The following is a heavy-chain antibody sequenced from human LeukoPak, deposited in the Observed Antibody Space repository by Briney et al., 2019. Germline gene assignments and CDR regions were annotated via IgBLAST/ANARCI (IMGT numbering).Heavy chain of an antibody. Sequence: ETLSLTCTVSGGSISSYYWGWIRQPPGKGLEWVSVIYRIGSIYYTDSVKGRFTTYRDHSKNAVFLQMNSLRAEDTAVYYCARDRPVNDLEDALDIWGPGTKVTVSS. CDR3: ARDRPVNDLEDALDI. J-gene: IGHJ3*02. V-gene: IGHV3-53*01. D-gene: IGHD4-17*01. CDR2: IYRIGSI. CDR1: GGSISSYY.